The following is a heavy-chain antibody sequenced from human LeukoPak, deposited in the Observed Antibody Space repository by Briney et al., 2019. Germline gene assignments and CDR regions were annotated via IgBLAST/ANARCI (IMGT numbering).Heavy chain of an antibody. CDR3: ASYGSGSYRFDP. J-gene: IGHJ5*02. D-gene: IGHD3-10*01. Sequence: PSETLSLTCTVSDGSISSGNYYWSWIRQHPGKGLEWIGYIHHSGSTYYNPSLKSRVIISVDTSKNQFSLKLNSVTAADTAVYYCASYGSGSYRFDPWGQGTLVTVSS. CDR1: DGSISSGNYY. CDR2: IHHSGST. V-gene: IGHV4-31*03.